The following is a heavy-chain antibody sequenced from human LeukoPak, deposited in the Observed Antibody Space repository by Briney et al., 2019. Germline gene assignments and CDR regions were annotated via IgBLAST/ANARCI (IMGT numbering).Heavy chain of an antibody. J-gene: IGHJ3*02. D-gene: IGHD2-2*02. Sequence: SETLSLTCAVYGGSFSGYYWSWIRQPPGKGLEWIGESNHSGSTNYNPSLKSRVTISVDTSKNQFSLKLSSVTAADTAVYYCARTGYCSSTSCYIFRRGNAFDIWGQGTMVTVSS. CDR1: GGSFSGYY. CDR3: ARTGYCSSTSCYIFRRGNAFDI. V-gene: IGHV4-34*01. CDR2: SNHSGST.